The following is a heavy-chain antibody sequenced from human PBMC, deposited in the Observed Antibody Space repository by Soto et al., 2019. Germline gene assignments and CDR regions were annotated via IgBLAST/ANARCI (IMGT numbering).Heavy chain of an antibody. D-gene: IGHD6-19*01. Sequence: VQLVESGGGVVQPGRSLRLSCAASGFTFSSYAMHWVRQAPGKGLEWVTVISYDGNNKYYADSVKGRFTISRDNSKNTLYLQMNSLRAEDTAVYYCAREYNSGWCDHWGQGTLVTVSS. CDR3: AREYNSGWCDH. V-gene: IGHV3-30*19. J-gene: IGHJ5*02. CDR1: GFTFSSYA. CDR2: ISYDGNNK.